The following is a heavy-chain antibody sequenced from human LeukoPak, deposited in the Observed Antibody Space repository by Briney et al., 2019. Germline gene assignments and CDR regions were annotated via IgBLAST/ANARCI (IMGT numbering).Heavy chain of an antibody. CDR2: ISYDGSNK. CDR1: GSIFTTYG. D-gene: IGHD2-2*01. Sequence: GGSLRLSCATSGSIFTTYGIHWVRQAPGKGLEWVAVISYDGSNKYYADPVKGRFTISRDNSKNTLYLQMNSLRAEDTAVYYCARERGYCSSTSCQIFDYWGQGTLVTVSS. J-gene: IGHJ4*02. V-gene: IGHV3-30*19. CDR3: ARERGYCSSTSCQIFDY.